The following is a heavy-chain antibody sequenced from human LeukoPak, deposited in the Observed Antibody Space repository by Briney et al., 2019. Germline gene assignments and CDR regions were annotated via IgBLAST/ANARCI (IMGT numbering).Heavy chain of an antibody. Sequence: GGSLRLSCAVSGFPFSVYEMNWVRQAPGKGLEWVSNIGSSGTTIYYADSVRGRFSISRDNAKSSLYLQMDSLRVEDTAVYYCALLAVASDFDYWGQGALVTVSS. CDR1: GFPFSVYE. J-gene: IGHJ4*02. CDR3: ALLAVASDFDY. V-gene: IGHV3-48*03. D-gene: IGHD6-19*01. CDR2: IGSSGTTI.